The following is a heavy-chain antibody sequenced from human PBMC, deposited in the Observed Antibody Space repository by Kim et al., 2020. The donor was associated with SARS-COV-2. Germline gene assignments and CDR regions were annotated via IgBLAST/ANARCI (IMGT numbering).Heavy chain of an antibody. V-gene: IGHV4-34*01. Sequence: SETLSLTCAVYGGSFSGYYWSWIRQPPGKGLEWIGEINHSGSTNYNPSLKSRVTISVDTSKNQFSLKLSSVTAADTAVYYCARGRGTLSIWGQGTLVTVS. J-gene: IGHJ4*02. D-gene: IGHD1-1*01. CDR1: GGSFSGYY. CDR2: INHSGST. CDR3: ARGRGTLSI.